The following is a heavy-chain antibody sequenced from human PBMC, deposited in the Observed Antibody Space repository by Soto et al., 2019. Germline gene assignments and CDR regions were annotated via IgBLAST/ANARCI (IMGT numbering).Heavy chain of an antibody. J-gene: IGHJ4*02. CDR1: GFTFSSYA. CDR3: AKGVAYGDYGNYFDY. CDR2: ISGSGGST. V-gene: IGHV3-23*01. D-gene: IGHD4-17*01. Sequence: GGSLRLSYAASGFTFSSYAMSWVRQAPGKGLEWVSAISGSGGSTYYADSVKGRFTISRDNSKNTLYLQMNSLRAEDTAVYYCAKGVAYGDYGNYFDYWGQGTLVTVSS.